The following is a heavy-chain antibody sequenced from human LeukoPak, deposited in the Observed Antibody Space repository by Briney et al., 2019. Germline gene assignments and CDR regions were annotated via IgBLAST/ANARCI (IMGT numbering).Heavy chain of an antibody. CDR2: IYSSGNT. D-gene: IGHD5-12*01. CDR3: AKSNGYGLIDY. J-gene: IGHJ4*02. V-gene: IGHV4-39*01. Sequence: SETLSLTCAVSGASISSSNYYWGWVRQSPGKGLEWIGNIYSSGNTYYNASLKSRVTMYIDTSKNQFSLKLSSVTTADTAMYYCAKSNGYGLIDYWGQGTLVTVSS. CDR1: GASISSSNYY.